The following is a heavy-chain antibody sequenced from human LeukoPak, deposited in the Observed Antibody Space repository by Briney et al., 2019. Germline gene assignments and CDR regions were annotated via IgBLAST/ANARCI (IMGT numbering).Heavy chain of an antibody. CDR3: ARATLDEMATIFAAFDI. D-gene: IGHD5-24*01. CDR1: GFTFSSYS. V-gene: IGHV3-21*01. CDR2: ISSSSSYI. Sequence: GGSLRLSCAASGFTFSSYSMNWVRQAPGKGLEWVSSISSSSSYIYYADSVKGRFTISRDNAKNSLYLQMNSLRAEDTAVYFCARATLDEMATIFAAFDIWGQGKMVTVSS. J-gene: IGHJ3*02.